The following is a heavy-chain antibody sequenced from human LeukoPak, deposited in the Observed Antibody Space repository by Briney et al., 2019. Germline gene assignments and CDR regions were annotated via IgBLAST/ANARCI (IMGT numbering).Heavy chain of an antibody. Sequence: SETLSLTCTVSGGSISSDDYYWSWIRQPPGKGLEWIGYIYYSGSTYYNPSLKSRVTISMDTSKNQFSLKLSSVTAADTAVYYCARGYSRTTIDFDYWGQGTLVTVSS. CDR1: GGSISSDDYY. V-gene: IGHV4-30-4*02. CDR2: IYYSGST. J-gene: IGHJ4*02. D-gene: IGHD5-12*01. CDR3: ARGYSRTTIDFDY.